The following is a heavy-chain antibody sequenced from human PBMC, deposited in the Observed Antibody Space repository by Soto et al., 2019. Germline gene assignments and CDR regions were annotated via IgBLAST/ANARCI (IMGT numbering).Heavy chain of an antibody. D-gene: IGHD7-27*01. CDR3: AAELGFGKLSVV. J-gene: IGHJ4*02. V-gene: IGHV1-69*01. Sequence: QVQVVQSGVEVRRPGSSVKVSCKASGDTFTNCVISWVRQAPGQGLEWMGGIIPLFGTTDFAQRFQGRLTITTDECTATSYMELSRLRSEDTATYYCAAELGFGKLSVVWGQGTLVTVSS. CDR1: GDTFTNCV. CDR2: IIPLFGTT.